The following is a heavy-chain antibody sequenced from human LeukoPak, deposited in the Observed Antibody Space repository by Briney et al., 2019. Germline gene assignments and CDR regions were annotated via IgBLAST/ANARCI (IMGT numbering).Heavy chain of an antibody. CDR3: ARDLIAARPGWFDP. J-gene: IGHJ5*02. Sequence: ASVKASCKASGYAFTTYGINWVRQAPGQGLEWMGWISAYNGDTNYAQNVQGRVTMSTDTSTSTAYMELRSLRSDDTAVYYCARDLIAARPGWFDPWGQGTLVTVSS. V-gene: IGHV1-18*01. CDR2: ISAYNGDT. CDR1: GYAFTTYG. D-gene: IGHD6-6*01.